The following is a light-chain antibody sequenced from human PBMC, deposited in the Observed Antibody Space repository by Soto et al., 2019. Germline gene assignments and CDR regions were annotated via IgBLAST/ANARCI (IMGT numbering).Light chain of an antibody. J-gene: IGKJ4*01. Sequence: DIQMTQSPSTLSGSVGDRVTITCRASQTISSWLAWYQQKPGKAPKLLIYKASTLKSEVPSRFSGSGSGTEFTLTISSLQPEDFAAYFCQQLNNYPLTFGGGTKVDIK. V-gene: IGKV1-5*03. CDR3: QQLNNYPLT. CDR2: KAS. CDR1: QTISSW.